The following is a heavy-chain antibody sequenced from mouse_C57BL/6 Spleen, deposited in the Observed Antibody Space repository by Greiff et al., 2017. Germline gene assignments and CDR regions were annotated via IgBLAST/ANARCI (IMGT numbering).Heavy chain of an antibody. D-gene: IGHD2-3*01. Sequence: VQLQQSGAELVRPGASVKLSCTASGFNIKDDYMHWVKQRPEQGLEWIGWIDPENGDTEYASKFQGKATITADTSSNTAYLQLSSLTSEDTAVYYCTTGMMEERYAMDDWGQGTSVTVSS. V-gene: IGHV14-4*01. CDR3: TTGMMEERYAMDD. J-gene: IGHJ4*01. CDR1: GFNIKDDY. CDR2: IDPENGDT.